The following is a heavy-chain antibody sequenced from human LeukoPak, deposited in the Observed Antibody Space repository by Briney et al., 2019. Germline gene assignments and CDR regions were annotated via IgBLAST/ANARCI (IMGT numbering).Heavy chain of an antibody. CDR2: ISAYNGKT. V-gene: IGHV1-18*04. D-gene: IGHD3-9*01. CDR3: ARRYYDILTGYYPASRERYFDY. Sequence: ASVKDSCKASGYTFTSYGISWVRQAPGQGLEWMGWISAYNGKTNYAQKLQGRVTMTTDTSTSTAYMELRSLRSDDTAVYYCARRYYDILTGYYPASRERYFDYWGQGTLVTVSS. J-gene: IGHJ4*02. CDR1: GYTFTSYG.